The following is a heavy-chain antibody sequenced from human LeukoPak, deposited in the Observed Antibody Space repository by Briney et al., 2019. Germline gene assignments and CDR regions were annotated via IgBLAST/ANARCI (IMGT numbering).Heavy chain of an antibody. V-gene: IGHV1-18*04. CDR2: ISAYNGNT. CDR1: GYTFTSYG. D-gene: IGHD3-10*01. Sequence: GASVKVSCKASGYTFTSYGISWVRQAPGQGREWMGWISAYNGNTNYAQKLQGRVTMTTDTSTSTAYMELRSLRSDDTAVYYCARAPLWFGESRGPFDYWGQGTLVTVSS. CDR3: ARAPLWFGESRGPFDY. J-gene: IGHJ4*02.